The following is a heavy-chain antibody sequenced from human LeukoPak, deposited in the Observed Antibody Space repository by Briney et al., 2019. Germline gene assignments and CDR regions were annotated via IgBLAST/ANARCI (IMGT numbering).Heavy chain of an antibody. J-gene: IGHJ5*02. CDR1: GYSFTSYW. Sequence: GESLKISCKGSGYSFTSYWIGWVRQMPGKGLEWMGIIYPGDSDTRYSPSFQGQVTISADKSISTAYLQWRSLKASDTAMYYCARRGLRRYYDSSGPNWFDPWGQGTLVTVSS. D-gene: IGHD3-22*01. CDR2: IYPGDSDT. V-gene: IGHV5-51*01. CDR3: ARRGLRRYYDSSGPNWFDP.